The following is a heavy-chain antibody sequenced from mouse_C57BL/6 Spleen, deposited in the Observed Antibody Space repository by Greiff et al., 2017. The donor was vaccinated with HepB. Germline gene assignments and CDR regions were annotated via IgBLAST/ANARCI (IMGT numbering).Heavy chain of an antibody. D-gene: IGHD6-1*01. J-gene: IGHJ1*03. V-gene: IGHV1-53*01. CDR2: INPSNGGT. Sequence: QVQLQQSGTELVKPGASVKLSCKASGYTFTSYWMHWVKQRPGQGLEWIGNINPSNGGTNYNEKFKSKATLTVDKSSSTAYMQLSSLTSEDSAVYYCARPPSAGWYFDVWGTGTTVTVSS. CDR3: ARPPSAGWYFDV. CDR1: GYTFTSYW.